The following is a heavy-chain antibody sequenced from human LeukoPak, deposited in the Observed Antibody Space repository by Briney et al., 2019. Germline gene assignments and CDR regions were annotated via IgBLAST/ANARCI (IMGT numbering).Heavy chain of an antibody. V-gene: IGHV1-2*02. CDR1: GYPFTGYY. CDR3: AREISDYASAY. D-gene: IGHD4-17*01. J-gene: IGHJ4*02. CDR2: INPNSGGT. Sequence: APVKVSCKASGYPFTGYYIHWVRQAPGQGLEWMGWINPNSGGTNYAQEFQGRVTMTSDTSITTAYMDLSRLTSDDTAVYYCAREISDYASAYWGQGTLVTVSS.